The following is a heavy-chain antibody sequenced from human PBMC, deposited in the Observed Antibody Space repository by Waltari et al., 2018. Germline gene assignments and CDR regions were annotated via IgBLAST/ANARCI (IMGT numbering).Heavy chain of an antibody. J-gene: IGHJ4*02. V-gene: IGHV4-61*02. Sequence: QVQLQESGPSLVRPSETLCLTCIVSGHSIQRGAYFRAWVRQPAKQVLEWIGRIYTNGDTRYNPSLQSRTTISVDTSKDQVSLNLRALSAADTAVYYCARDRNYAEFYFDHWGPGILVTVSS. CDR2: IYTNGDT. CDR1: GHSIQRGAYF. CDR3: ARDRNYAEFYFDH. D-gene: IGHD1-7*01.